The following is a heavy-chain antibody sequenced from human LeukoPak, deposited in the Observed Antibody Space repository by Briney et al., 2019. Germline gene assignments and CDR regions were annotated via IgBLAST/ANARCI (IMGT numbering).Heavy chain of an antibody. CDR1: GFTFSSYA. J-gene: IGHJ3*02. Sequence: GGSLRLSCAASGFTFSSYAIHWVRQAPGKGLEWVSSISSSSSYIYYADSVKGRFTISRDNAKNSLYLQMNSLRAEDTAVYYCACRDRGAFDIWGQGTMVTVSS. CDR3: ACRDRGAFDI. V-gene: IGHV3-21*01. CDR2: ISSSSSYI.